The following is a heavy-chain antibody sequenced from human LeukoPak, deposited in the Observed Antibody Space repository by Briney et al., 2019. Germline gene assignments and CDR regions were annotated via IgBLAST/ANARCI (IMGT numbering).Heavy chain of an antibody. J-gene: IGHJ1*01. CDR2: IIPIFGTA. Sequence: SVKVSCKASGGTFSSYAISWVRQAPGQGLEWMGGIIPIFGTANYAQKFQGRVTITTDESTSTAYMELSSLRSEDTAVYYCARSGIVVVPAAISEYFQHWGQGTLVTVSS. CDR1: GGTFSSYA. D-gene: IGHD2-2*01. V-gene: IGHV1-69*05. CDR3: ARSGIVVVPAAISEYFQH.